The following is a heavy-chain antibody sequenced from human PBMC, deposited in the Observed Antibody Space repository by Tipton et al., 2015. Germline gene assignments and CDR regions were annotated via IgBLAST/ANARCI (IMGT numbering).Heavy chain of an antibody. D-gene: IGHD5-18*01. V-gene: IGHV4-30-2*01. J-gene: IGHJ5*02. CDR1: GDSITSGGYS. Sequence: LRLSCSLSGDSITSGGYSWSWLRQTSGRGLEWIGYIYRTGHTFYNASLRSRVTMSLDGPNNRFSLELTAVTAADTAVYFCARGGYNHGFFDWFDPWGQGILVTVSS. CDR3: ARGGYNHGFFDWFDP. CDR2: IYRTGHT.